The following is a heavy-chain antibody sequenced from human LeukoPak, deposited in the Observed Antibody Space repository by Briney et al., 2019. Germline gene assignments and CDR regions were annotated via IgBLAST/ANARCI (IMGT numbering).Heavy chain of an antibody. CDR1: GYTLTSYD. CDR2: MNPNSGNT. J-gene: IGHJ5*02. CDR3: ARVLGDYVWGRKDNWFDP. D-gene: IGHD3-16*01. V-gene: IGHV1-8*01. Sequence: GASVKVSCKASGYTLTSYDINWVRQATGQGLEWMGWMNPNSGNTGYAQKFQGRVTMTRNTSISTAYMELSSLRSEDTAVYYCARVLGDYVWGRKDNWFDPWGQGTLVTVSS.